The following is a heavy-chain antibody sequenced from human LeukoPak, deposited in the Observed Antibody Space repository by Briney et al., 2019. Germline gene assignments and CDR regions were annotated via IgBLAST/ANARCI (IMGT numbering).Heavy chain of an antibody. Sequence: GGSLRLSCTTSGFNFVAYWMAWVRQAPGKGLEWVASIKQDGGETFYVDSVKGRFTISRDNAKNSLYLQMNSLRAEDTAVYYCTREDHSNYNYWGQGTLVTVSS. V-gene: IGHV3-7*01. D-gene: IGHD4-11*01. CDR1: GFNFVAYW. CDR2: IKQDGGET. J-gene: IGHJ4*02. CDR3: TREDHSNYNY.